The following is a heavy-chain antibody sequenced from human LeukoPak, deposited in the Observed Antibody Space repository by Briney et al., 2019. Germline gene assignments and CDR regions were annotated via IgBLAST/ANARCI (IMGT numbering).Heavy chain of an antibody. CDR3: ARDRIAVAGMLGLEAFDI. CDR2: ISYDGSNK. V-gene: IGHV3-30-3*01. J-gene: IGHJ3*02. Sequence: GRSLRLSCAASGFTFSSYAMHWVRQAPGKGLEWVAVISYDGSNKYYADSVKGRFTISRDNSKNTLYLQMNSLRAEDTAVYYCARDRIAVAGMLGLEAFDIWGQGTMVTVSS. D-gene: IGHD6-19*01. CDR1: GFTFSSYA.